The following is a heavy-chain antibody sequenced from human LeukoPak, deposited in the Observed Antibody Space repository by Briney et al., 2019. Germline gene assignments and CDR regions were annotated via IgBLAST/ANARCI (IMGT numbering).Heavy chain of an antibody. D-gene: IGHD5-12*01. Sequence: GGSLRLSCAASGFTFNHYTLNWVPQAPGKGLEWVSSINSSSSYIYYADSVKGRFTISKDNAKNSLFLHMNSLRSDDTAVYYCAREVDSTSIFYFDYWGQGTLVTVSS. V-gene: IGHV3-21*01. CDR3: AREVDSTSIFYFDY. CDR2: INSSSSYI. CDR1: GFTFNHYT. J-gene: IGHJ4*02.